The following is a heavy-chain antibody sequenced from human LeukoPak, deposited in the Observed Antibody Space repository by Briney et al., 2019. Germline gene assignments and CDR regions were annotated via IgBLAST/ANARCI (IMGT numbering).Heavy chain of an antibody. D-gene: IGHD3-3*01. CDR3: ARVGITIFGVALFDP. Sequence: SETLSLTCTVSGGSISSGDYYWSWIRQPPGTGLEWIGYVYYSGSTYYNPSLKSRVTISVDTSKNQFSLKLSSVTAADTAVYYCARVGITIFGVALFDPWGQGTLVTVSS. CDR2: VYYSGST. J-gene: IGHJ5*02. CDR1: GGSISSGDYY. V-gene: IGHV4-30-4*02.